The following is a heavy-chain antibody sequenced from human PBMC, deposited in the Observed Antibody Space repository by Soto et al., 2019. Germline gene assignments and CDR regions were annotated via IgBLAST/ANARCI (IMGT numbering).Heavy chain of an antibody. D-gene: IGHD6-6*01. CDR1: GGSISSGGDC. J-gene: IGHJ5*02. CDR3: ARSLSSSSGYFDP. Sequence: PSETLSLTCTVSGGSISSGGDCWSWIRQPPGKGLEWIGYIYYSGSTYYNPSLKSRVTISVDTSKNQVFLRLTSLTAADTAMYFCARSLSSSSGYFDPWGQGTLVTLSS. CDR2: IYYSGST. V-gene: IGHV4-30-4*01.